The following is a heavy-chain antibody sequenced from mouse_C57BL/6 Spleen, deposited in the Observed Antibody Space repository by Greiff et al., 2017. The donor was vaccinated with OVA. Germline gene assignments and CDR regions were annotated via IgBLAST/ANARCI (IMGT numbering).Heavy chain of an antibody. J-gene: IGHJ1*03. CDR1: GFTFSSYA. CDR2: ISDGGSYT. V-gene: IGHV5-4*01. CDR3: ARNLWYFDV. Sequence: VQLKESGGGLVKPGGSLKLSCAASGFTFSSYAMSWVRQTPEKRLEWVATISDGGSYTYYPDNVKGRFTISRDNAKNNLYLQMSHLKSEDTAMYYCARNLWYFDVWGTGTTVTVSS.